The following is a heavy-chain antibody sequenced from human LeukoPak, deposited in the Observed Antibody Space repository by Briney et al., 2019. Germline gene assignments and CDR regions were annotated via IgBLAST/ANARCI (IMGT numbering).Heavy chain of an antibody. D-gene: IGHD1-26*01. CDR1: GGSFGSGDYY. CDR2: IYHSGST. Sequence: SETLSLTCTVSGGSFGSGDYYWSWIRQPPGKGLEWIGCIYHSGSTYYNPSLKRRVTISLNTPKNQFSLKLSSVTAADTAVYYCARASSGSYSGPIYYYYYMDVWGKGTTVTVSS. CDR3: ARASSGSYSGPIYYYYYMDV. J-gene: IGHJ6*03. V-gene: IGHV4-30-4*08.